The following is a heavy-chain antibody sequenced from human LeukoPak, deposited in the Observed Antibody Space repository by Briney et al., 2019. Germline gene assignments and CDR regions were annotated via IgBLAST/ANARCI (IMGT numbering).Heavy chain of an antibody. CDR1: GGTFSSYA. CDR3: AREESTVTTFDY. J-gene: IGHJ4*02. CDR2: IIPIFGTA. D-gene: IGHD1/OR15-1a*01. V-gene: IGHV1-69*13. Sequence: PRASVKVSCKASGGTFSSYAISWVRQAPGQGLEWMGGIIPIFGTANYAQKFQGRVTITADESTSTAYMELSSLRSEDTAVYYCAREESTVTTFDYWGQGTLVTVSS.